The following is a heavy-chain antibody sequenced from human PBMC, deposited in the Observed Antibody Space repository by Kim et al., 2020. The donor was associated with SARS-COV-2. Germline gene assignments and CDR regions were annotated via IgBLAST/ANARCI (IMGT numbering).Heavy chain of an antibody. Sequence: SETLSLTCTVSGGSISSGGYYWSWIRQHPGKGLEWIGYIYYSGSTYYNPSLKSRVTISVDTSKNQFTLQLSSVTAADTAVYYCARARITLIVVDAFDIWGQGTMVTVSS. D-gene: IGHD3-22*01. J-gene: IGHJ3*02. CDR1: GGSISSGGYY. CDR2: IYYSGST. CDR3: ARARITLIVVDAFDI. V-gene: IGHV4-31*03.